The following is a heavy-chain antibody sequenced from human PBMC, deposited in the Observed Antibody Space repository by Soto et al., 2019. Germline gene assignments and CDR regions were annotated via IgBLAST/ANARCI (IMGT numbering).Heavy chain of an antibody. CDR3: ARDMEDYGDYYTKYYYGMDV. CDR2: IWYDGSNK. J-gene: IGHJ6*02. D-gene: IGHD4-17*01. V-gene: IGHV3-33*01. CDR1: GFTFSSYG. Sequence: GGSLRLSCAASGFTFSSYGMHWVRQAPGKGLEWVAVIWYDGSNKYYADSVKGRFTISRDNSKNTLYLQMNSLRAEDTAVYYCARDMEDYGDYYTKYYYGMDVWGQGTTVTVSS.